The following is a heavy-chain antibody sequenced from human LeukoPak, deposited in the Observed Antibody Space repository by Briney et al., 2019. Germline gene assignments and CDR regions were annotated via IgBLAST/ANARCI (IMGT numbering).Heavy chain of an antibody. CDR1: GYTFSNYD. D-gene: IGHD2-8*01. CDR3: ARGYCTNGVCYRRFDP. CDR2: IIPIFGTA. Sequence: ASVKVSCKTSGYTFSNYDINWVRQAPGQGLEWMGGIIPIFGTANYAQKFQGRVTITADESTSTAYMELSSLRSEDTAVYYCARGYCTNGVCYRRFDPWGQGTLVTVSS. J-gene: IGHJ5*02. V-gene: IGHV1-69*13.